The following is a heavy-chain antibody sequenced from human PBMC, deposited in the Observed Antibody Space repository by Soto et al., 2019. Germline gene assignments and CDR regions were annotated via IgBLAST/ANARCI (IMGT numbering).Heavy chain of an antibody. CDR1: GYTFTSYG. Sequence: ASVKVSCKTSGYTFTSYGFSWVRQAPGQGPEWMGWISPYNGNRNYAQKFQGRVTMTTDTSTSTAYMELRSLTSDDMAVYYCARDRIAEAGHFDYWGQGTLVTVSS. D-gene: IGHD6-13*01. CDR2: ISPYNGNR. CDR3: ARDRIAEAGHFDY. J-gene: IGHJ4*02. V-gene: IGHV1-18*03.